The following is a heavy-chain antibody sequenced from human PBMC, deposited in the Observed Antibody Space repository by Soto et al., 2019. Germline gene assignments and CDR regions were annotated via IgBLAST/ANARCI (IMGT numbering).Heavy chain of an antibody. CDR2: IWYDGSNK. V-gene: IGHV3-33*01. CDR3: ARDGVNRGTPMDY. CDR1: GFTFSSYG. Sequence: QVQLVESGGGVVQPGRSLRLSCAASGFTFSSYGMHWVRQAPGKGLEWVAVIWYDGSNKYYADSVKGRFTISRDNSKNTLYLQMNSLRVEDTAVYYCARDGVNRGTPMDYWGQGTLVTVSS. D-gene: IGHD7-27*01. J-gene: IGHJ4*02.